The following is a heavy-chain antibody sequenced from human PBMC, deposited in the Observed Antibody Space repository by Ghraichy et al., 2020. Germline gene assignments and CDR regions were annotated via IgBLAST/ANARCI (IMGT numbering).Heavy chain of an antibody. Sequence: ASVKVSCKVSGYTLTELSMHWVRQAPGKGLEWMGGFDPEDGETIYAQKFQGRVTMTEDTSTDTAYMELSSLRSEDTAVYYCATPPAGTSEFTFDYWGQGTLVTVSS. CDR1: GYTLTELS. V-gene: IGHV1-24*01. J-gene: IGHJ4*02. D-gene: IGHD6-13*01. CDR2: FDPEDGET. CDR3: ATPPAGTSEFTFDY.